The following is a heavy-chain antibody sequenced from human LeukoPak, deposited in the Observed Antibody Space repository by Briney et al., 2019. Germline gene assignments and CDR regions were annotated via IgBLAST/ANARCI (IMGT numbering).Heavy chain of an antibody. CDR1: GYTFTSNY. CDR2: IYPRDGST. Sequence: ASVTVSCTASGYTFTSNYIHWVRQAPGQGLEWMGMIYPRDGSTSYAQKFQGRVTVTRDTSTSTVHMELSGLRSEDAAVYYCARDQEGFDYWGQGTLVTVSS. J-gene: IGHJ4*02. CDR3: ARDQEGFDY. V-gene: IGHV1-46*01.